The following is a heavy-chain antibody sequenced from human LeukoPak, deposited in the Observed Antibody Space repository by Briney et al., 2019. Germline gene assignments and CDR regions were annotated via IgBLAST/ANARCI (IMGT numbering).Heavy chain of an antibody. CDR2: ISASGGST. J-gene: IGHJ4*02. CDR3: VKIAVAGHLDY. D-gene: IGHD6-19*01. CDR1: GFTFSSSA. Sequence: GGSLRLSCAASGFTFSSSAMSWVRQVPGKGLEWVSGISASGGSTYYADSVKGRFTISRDNSRNTLYLQVNSLRAEDTAIYYCVKIAVAGHLDYWGQGTLATVSS. V-gene: IGHV3-23*01.